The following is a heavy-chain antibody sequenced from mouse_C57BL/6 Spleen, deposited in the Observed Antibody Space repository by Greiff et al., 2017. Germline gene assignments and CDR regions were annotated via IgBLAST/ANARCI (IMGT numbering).Heavy chain of an antibody. CDR2: ISDGGSYT. CDR3: ARTRDGYYRSYFDY. CDR1: GFTFSSYA. Sequence: EVQLVESGGGLVKPGGSLKLSCAASGFTFSSYAMSWVRQTPEKRLEWVATISDGGSYTYYPDNVKGRFTISRDNAKNNLYLQMSHLKSEDTAMYYCARTRDGYYRSYFDYWGQGTTLTVSS. J-gene: IGHJ2*01. V-gene: IGHV5-4*01. D-gene: IGHD2-3*01.